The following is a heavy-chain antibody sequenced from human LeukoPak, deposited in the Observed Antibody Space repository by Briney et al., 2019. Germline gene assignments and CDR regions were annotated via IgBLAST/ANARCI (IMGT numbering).Heavy chain of an antibody. J-gene: IGHJ6*03. CDR2: INHSGST. V-gene: IGHV4-34*01. CDR3: ARAPTFGVLYYYYYYMDV. Sequence: SETLSLTCAVYGGSFSGYYWSWIRQPPGKGLEWIGEINHSGSTNYNPSLKSRVTISVDTSKNQFSLKLSSVTAADTAVYYCARAPTFGVLYYYYYYMDVWGKGTTVTVSS. CDR1: GGSFSGYY. D-gene: IGHD2/OR15-2a*01.